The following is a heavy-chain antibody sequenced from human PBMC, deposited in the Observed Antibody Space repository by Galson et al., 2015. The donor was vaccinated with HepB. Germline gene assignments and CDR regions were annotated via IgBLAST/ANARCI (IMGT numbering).Heavy chain of an antibody. D-gene: IGHD3-3*01. V-gene: IGHV1-18*04. CDR3: ARFRDPITIFGVVTDTTFNY. CDR1: GYTFTSYG. CDR2: ISAYNGNT. J-gene: IGHJ4*02. Sequence: SVKVSCKASGYTFTSYGISWVRQAPGQGLEWMGWISAYNGNTNYAQKLQGRVTMTTDTSTSTAYMELRSLRSDDTAVYYCARFRDPITIFGVVTDTTFNYWGQGTLVTVSS.